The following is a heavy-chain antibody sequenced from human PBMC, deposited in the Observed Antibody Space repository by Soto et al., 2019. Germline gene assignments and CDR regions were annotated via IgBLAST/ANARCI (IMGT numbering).Heavy chain of an antibody. Sequence: SVKVSCKASGGTFSSYAISWVRQAPGQGLEWMGGIIPIFGTANYAQKFQGRVTITADESTSTAYMELSSLRSEDTAVYYCARDLSGSGWSYYWGQGTLVTVSS. CDR3: ARDLSGSGWSYY. CDR1: GGTFSSYA. V-gene: IGHV1-69*13. CDR2: IIPIFGTA. D-gene: IGHD6-19*01. J-gene: IGHJ4*02.